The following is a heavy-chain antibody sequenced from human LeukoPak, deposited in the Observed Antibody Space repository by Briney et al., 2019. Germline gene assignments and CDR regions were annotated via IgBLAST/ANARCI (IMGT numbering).Heavy chain of an antibody. D-gene: IGHD5-18*01. J-gene: IGHJ4*02. Sequence: PSETLSLTCDVSGYSITSGSYWGWIRQSPGKGLEWMASVYHSGSTYYQPSLKSRVTISVDTSKNQFSLKVKSVAAADTARYYCDRKRAYTFWFEDWGQGLQVTVSS. V-gene: IGHV4-38-2*01. CDR1: GYSITSGSY. CDR2: VYHSGST. CDR3: DRKRAYTFWFED.